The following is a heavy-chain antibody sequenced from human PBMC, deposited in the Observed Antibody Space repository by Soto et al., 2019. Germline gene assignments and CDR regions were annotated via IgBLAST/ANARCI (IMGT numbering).Heavy chain of an antibody. J-gene: IGHJ4*02. CDR2: ISSSSSYI. V-gene: IGHV3-21*01. CDR1: GFTFSSYS. D-gene: IGHD6-13*01. Sequence: KSGGSLRLSCAASGFTFSSYSMNWVRQAPGKGLEWVSSISSSSSYIYYADSVKGRFTISRDNAKNSLYLQMNSLRAEDTAVYYCARGPTSSSWYYFDYWGQGTLVTVSS. CDR3: ARGPTSSSWYYFDY.